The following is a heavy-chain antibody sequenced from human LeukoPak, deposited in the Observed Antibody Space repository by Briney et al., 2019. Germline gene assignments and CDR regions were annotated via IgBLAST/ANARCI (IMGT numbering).Heavy chain of an antibody. CDR1: GGSISSGGYS. D-gene: IGHD1-26*01. Sequence: SETLSLTCAVSGGSISSGGYSWSWIRQPPGKGLEWIGYIYHSGSTYYNPSLKSRVTISVDRSKNQFSLKLSSVTAADTAVYYCAREWDPQGAFDIWGQGTMVTVSS. CDR2: IYHSGST. CDR3: AREWDPQGAFDI. V-gene: IGHV4-30-2*01. J-gene: IGHJ3*02.